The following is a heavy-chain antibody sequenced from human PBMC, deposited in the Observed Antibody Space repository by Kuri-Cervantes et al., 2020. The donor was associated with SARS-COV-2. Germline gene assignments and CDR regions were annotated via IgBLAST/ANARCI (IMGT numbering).Heavy chain of an antibody. Sequence: SQTLSLTGAVSGYSISSGYYWGWIRQPPGKGLEWIGSIYHSGSTYYNPSLKSRVTISVDTSKNQFSLKLSSVTAADTAVYYCARMGGQVAGTLYFQHWGQGTLVTVSS. CDR1: GYSISSGYY. CDR3: ARMGGQVAGTLYFQH. V-gene: IGHV4-38-2*01. D-gene: IGHD6-19*01. J-gene: IGHJ1*01. CDR2: IYHSGST.